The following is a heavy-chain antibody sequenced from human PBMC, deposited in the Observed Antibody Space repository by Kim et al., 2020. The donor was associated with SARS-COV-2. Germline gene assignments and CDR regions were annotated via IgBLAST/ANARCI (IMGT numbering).Heavy chain of an antibody. CDR2: IDPSDSYT. J-gene: IGHJ6*02. CDR1: GYSFTSYW. D-gene: IGHD3-22*01. CDR3: AGQNEDSVDQWVIGNYGMDV. Sequence: GESLKISCKGSGYSFTSYWISWVRQMPGKGLEWMGRIDPSDSYTNYSPSFQGHVTISADKSISTAYLQWSSLKASDTAMYYCAGQNEDSVDQWVIGNYGMDVWGQGTTVTVSS. V-gene: IGHV5-10-1*01.